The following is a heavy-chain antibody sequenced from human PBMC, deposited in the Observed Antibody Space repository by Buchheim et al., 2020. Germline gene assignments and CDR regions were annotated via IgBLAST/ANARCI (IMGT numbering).Heavy chain of an antibody. D-gene: IGHD1-7*01. CDR2: IYYSGST. CDR3: ARVSANWNYVYYGMDV. J-gene: IGHJ6*02. CDR1: GVSLSGYY. V-gene: IGHV4-59*01. Sequence: QVQLQESGPGLVKPSETLSLTCSVSGVSLSGYYWSWIRQPPGKGLEWIGYIYYSGSTNYNPSLKSRVTISVDTSKNQFSLKLSSVTAADTAVYYCARVSANWNYVYYGMDVWGQGTT.